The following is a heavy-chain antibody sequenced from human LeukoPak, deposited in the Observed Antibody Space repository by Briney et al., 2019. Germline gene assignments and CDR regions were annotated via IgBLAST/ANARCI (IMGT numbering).Heavy chain of an antibody. J-gene: IGHJ5*02. CDR2: MNPNSGHT. Sequence: GASVKVSCKASGYTFTDYYMHWVRQAPGQGLEWMGWMNPNSGHTGYAQKFQGRVTMTGNASISTAYMELSSLTSDDTAVYYCAREDYYGSGSFSNWFDPWGQGTLVTVSS. CDR1: GYTFTDYY. CDR3: AREDYYGSGSFSNWFDP. D-gene: IGHD3-10*01. V-gene: IGHV1-8*02.